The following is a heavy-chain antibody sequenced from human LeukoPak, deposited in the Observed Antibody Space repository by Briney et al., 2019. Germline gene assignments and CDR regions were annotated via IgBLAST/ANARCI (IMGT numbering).Heavy chain of an antibody. V-gene: IGHV1-46*01. D-gene: IGHD2-21*02. CDR3: ARDREYIVVVTAGDYYYGMDV. Sequence: ASVKVSCKASGYTFTSYYMHWVRQAPGQGLEWMGIINPSGGGTTYAQRFQGRVSMTRDTSTSTVYMELSSLRSEDTAVYYCARDREYIVVVTAGDYYYGMDVWGQGTTVTVSS. CDR2: INPSGGGT. CDR1: GYTFTSYY. J-gene: IGHJ6*02.